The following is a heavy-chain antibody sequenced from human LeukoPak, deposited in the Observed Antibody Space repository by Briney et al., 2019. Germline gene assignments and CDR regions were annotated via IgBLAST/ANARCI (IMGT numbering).Heavy chain of an antibody. Sequence: SETLSLTCAVSGYSISSGYYWGWIRQPPGKGLEWIGSIYHSGSTYYNPSLKSRVTISVDTSKNQFSLKLSSVSAADTAVYYCARHQKQWLVHRDNWFDPWGQGTLVTVSS. V-gene: IGHV4-38-2*01. CDR3: ARHQKQWLVHRDNWFDP. CDR2: IYHSGST. J-gene: IGHJ5*02. D-gene: IGHD6-19*01. CDR1: GYSISSGYY.